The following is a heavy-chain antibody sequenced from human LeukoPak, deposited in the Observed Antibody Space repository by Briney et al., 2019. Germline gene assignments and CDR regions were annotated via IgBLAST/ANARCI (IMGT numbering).Heavy chain of an antibody. CDR2: FDTEDDET. Sequence: ASVKVSCRVSGYGLTELAIHWVRQAPGKGLEWLGGFDTEDDETIYALKVQGRVTLTEDTSTDTAYMELTSLRFEDTAIYYCAAKGKMEWEVGLHYWGQGTLLSVSS. CDR3: AAKGKMEWEVGLHY. J-gene: IGHJ4*02. V-gene: IGHV1-24*01. D-gene: IGHD3-3*01. CDR1: GYGLTELA.